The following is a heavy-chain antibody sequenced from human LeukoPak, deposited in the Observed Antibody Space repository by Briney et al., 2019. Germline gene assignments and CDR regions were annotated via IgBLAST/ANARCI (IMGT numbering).Heavy chain of an antibody. CDR3: ARGMRRMVRGDPGLDY. CDR2: IWYDGSNK. CDR1: GFTFSSYG. J-gene: IGHJ4*02. Sequence: PGGSLRLSCAASGFTFSSYGMHWVRQAPGKGLEWVAVIWYDGSNKYYADSVKGRFTISRDNSKNTLYLQMNSLRAEDTAVYYCARGMRRMVRGDPGLDYWGQGTLVTVSP. V-gene: IGHV3-33*01. D-gene: IGHD3-10*01.